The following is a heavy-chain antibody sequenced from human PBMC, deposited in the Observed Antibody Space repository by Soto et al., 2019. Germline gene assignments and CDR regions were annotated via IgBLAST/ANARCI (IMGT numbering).Heavy chain of an antibody. Sequence: ASVKVSCKASGGTFSSYAISWVRQAPGQGLEWMGGIIPIFGTANYAQKFQGRVTITADESTSTAYMELSSLRSEDTAVYYCARLGFFRFLEWSPTDYGMDVWGQGTTVTVSS. CDR3: ARLGFFRFLEWSPTDYGMDV. J-gene: IGHJ6*02. CDR2: IIPIFGTA. CDR1: GGTFSSYA. V-gene: IGHV1-69*13. D-gene: IGHD3-3*01.